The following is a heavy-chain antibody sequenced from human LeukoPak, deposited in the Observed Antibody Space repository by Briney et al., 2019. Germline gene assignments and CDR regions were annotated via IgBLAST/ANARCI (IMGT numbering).Heavy chain of an antibody. V-gene: IGHV3-23*01. Sequence: GGSLRLSCAASGFTFSSYAMSWVRQAPGKGLEWVSAISGSGGSTYYANSVKGRFTISRDNSKNTLYLQMNSLRAEDTAVYYCAKGTVGAMVIYYFDYWGQGTLVTVSS. CDR1: GFTFSSYA. J-gene: IGHJ4*02. CDR2: ISGSGGST. CDR3: AKGTVGAMVIYYFDY. D-gene: IGHD5-18*01.